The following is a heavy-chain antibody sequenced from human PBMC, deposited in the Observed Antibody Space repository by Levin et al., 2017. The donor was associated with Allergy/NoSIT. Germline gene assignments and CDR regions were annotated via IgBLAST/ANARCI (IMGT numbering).Heavy chain of an antibody. V-gene: IGHV4-31*03. CDR3: ASLQWLDGDYYFDY. CDR2: LFYSGTT. CDR1: GGSISSHSYY. Sequence: SEPLSLTCTVSGGSISSHSYYWSWLRQHPEKGLEWIGYLFYSGTTYYNPSLKSRLTMSVDTSKNQFSLKLNSVTAADTALYYCASLQWLDGDYYFDYWGQGILVTVSS. D-gene: IGHD6-19*01. J-gene: IGHJ4*02.